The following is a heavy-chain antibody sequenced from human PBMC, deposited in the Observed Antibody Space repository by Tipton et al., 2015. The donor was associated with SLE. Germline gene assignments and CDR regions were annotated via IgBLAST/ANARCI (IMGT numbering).Heavy chain of an antibody. V-gene: IGHV1-18*01. Sequence: QLVQSGGEVKKPGASVKVSCKASGYTFSNYGISWVRQAPGQGLEWMGWISPYNGNTNYAQKLQGRVALTTDTSTSTAYMELRSLRSDDTAVYYCARGDYYDGSGHYPGGYWGQGTLVTVSS. J-gene: IGHJ4*02. CDR1: GYTFSNYG. CDR2: ISPYNGNT. D-gene: IGHD3-22*01. CDR3: ARGDYYDGSGHYPGGY.